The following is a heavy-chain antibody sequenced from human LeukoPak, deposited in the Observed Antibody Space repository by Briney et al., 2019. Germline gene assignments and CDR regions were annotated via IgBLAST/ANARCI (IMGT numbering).Heavy chain of an antibody. Sequence: GGSLRLSCAGSGFTFSSYWMSWVRQAPGKGLEWVANIKQDGSEKYYVDSVKGRFTIFRDNAKNSLFLQMNSLRAEDTAVYYCARAPRRCSGGRCYSSTFDYWGQGTLVTVSS. J-gene: IGHJ4*02. V-gene: IGHV3-7*01. CDR1: GFTFSSYW. D-gene: IGHD2-15*01. CDR2: IKQDGSEK. CDR3: ARAPRRCSGGRCYSSTFDY.